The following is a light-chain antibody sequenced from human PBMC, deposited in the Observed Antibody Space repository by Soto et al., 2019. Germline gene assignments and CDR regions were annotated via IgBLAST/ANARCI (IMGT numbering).Light chain of an antibody. J-gene: IGKJ5*01. CDR1: QSISSY. V-gene: IGKV1-39*01. Sequence: DIQMTQSPSSLSASVGDRVTITCRASQSISSYLNWYQQKPGKAPKLLIYAASSLQSGVPSRFSGSGSGTDFTLPISSLQPEDFATYYCQQSYSTPLTFGRGTRLEIK. CDR2: AAS. CDR3: QQSYSTPLT.